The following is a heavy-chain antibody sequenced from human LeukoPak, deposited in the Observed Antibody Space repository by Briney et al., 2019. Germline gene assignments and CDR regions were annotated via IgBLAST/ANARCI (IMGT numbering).Heavy chain of an antibody. V-gene: IGHV4-39*07. CDR3: ARGCPLTY. D-gene: IGHD3-9*01. Sequence: PSETLSLTCTVSGGSISSSSYYWGWIRQPPGKGLEWIGSIYYSGSTYYNPSLKSRVTISVDTSKNQFSLKLSSVTAADTAVYYCARGCPLTYWGQGTLVTVSS. CDR2: IYYSGST. J-gene: IGHJ4*02. CDR1: GGSISSSSYY.